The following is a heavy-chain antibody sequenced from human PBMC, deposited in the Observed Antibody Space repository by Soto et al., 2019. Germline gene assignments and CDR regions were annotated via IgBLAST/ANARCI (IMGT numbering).Heavy chain of an antibody. V-gene: IGHV4-39*01. Sequence: SETLSLTCIVSGESISSSSYYWGWIRQPPGKGLEWIGSIYYSGRTYYNPSFKSRITISIDTSKNRFSLKLSSVTATDTAVYYCARQRTTVVTQAYFDHWGQGALVTVSS. CDR3: ARQRTTVVTQAYFDH. J-gene: IGHJ4*02. CDR2: IYYSGRT. CDR1: GESISSSSYY. D-gene: IGHD2-21*02.